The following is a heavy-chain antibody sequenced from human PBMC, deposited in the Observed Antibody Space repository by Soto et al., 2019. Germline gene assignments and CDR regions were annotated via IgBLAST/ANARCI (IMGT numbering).Heavy chain of an antibody. CDR3: AILLDFYMDV. D-gene: IGHD1-1*01. J-gene: IGHJ6*03. CDR2: IYYSGST. CDR1: GGSISSSSYY. Sequence: QLQLQESGPGLAKPSETLSLTCTVSGGSISSSSYYWGWIRQPPGKGLEWIGSIYYSGSTYYNPSLKSRVTISVDTSKNQFSLKLSSVTAADTAVYYCAILLDFYMDVWGKGTTVTVSS. V-gene: IGHV4-39*01.